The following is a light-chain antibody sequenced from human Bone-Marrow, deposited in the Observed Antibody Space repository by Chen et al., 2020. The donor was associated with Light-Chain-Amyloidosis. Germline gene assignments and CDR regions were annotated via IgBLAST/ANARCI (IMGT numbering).Light chain of an antibody. CDR2: RDT. CDR1: DLPTKY. V-gene: IGLV3-25*03. J-gene: IGLJ2*01. CDR3: QSADSSGTYEVR. Sequence: SYELTQPPSVSVSPGPTARITCSGDDLPTKYAYWYQQKPGQAPGLVIHRDTERPSGISERFSGSSSGTTATLTISGVQAEDEADYHCQSADSSGTYEVRFGGGTKLTVL.